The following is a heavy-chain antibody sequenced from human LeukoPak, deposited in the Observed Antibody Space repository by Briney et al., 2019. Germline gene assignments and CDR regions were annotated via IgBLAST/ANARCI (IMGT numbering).Heavy chain of an antibody. CDR2: ISGSGGST. D-gene: IGHD2-8*01. CDR3: ARPRAYCTNGVCSRAFDY. CDR1: GFTFSSYG. J-gene: IGHJ4*02. V-gene: IGHV3-23*01. Sequence: QPGGTLRLSCAASGFTFSSYGMSWVRQAPGKGLEWVSAISGSGGSTYYADSVKGRFTISRDNSKNTLYLQMNSLRAEDTAVYYCARPRAYCTNGVCSRAFDYWGQGTLVTVSS.